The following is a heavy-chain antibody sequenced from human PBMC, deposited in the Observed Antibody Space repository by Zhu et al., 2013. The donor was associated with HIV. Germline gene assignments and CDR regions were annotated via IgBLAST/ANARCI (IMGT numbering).Heavy chain of an antibody. D-gene: IGHD3-22*01. CDR1: GYAFTGHS. CDR3: ARVYYYYDSSGYYLFDY. J-gene: IGHJ4*02. CDR2: INPNSGGT. V-gene: IGHV1-2*02. Sequence: LVQSGAEVKKPGASVTVSCEASGYAFTGHSMHWVRQAPGQGLEWMGWINPNSGGTNYAQKFQGRVTMTRDTSISTAYMELSRLRSDDTAVYYCARVYYYYDSSGYYLFDYWGQGTLVTVSS.